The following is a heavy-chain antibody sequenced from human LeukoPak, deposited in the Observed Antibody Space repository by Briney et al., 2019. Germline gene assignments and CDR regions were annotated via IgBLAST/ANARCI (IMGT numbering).Heavy chain of an antibody. D-gene: IGHD3-3*01. Sequence: WETLSLTCAVYGGSFSGYYWSWIRQPPGKGLEWIGEINHSGSTNYNPSLKSRVTISVDTSKNQFSLKLSSVTAAHTAVYYCARGQGYDFWSGCNWFDPWGQRTLVTVSS. CDR1: GGSFSGYY. J-gene: IGHJ5*02. CDR3: ARGQGYDFWSGCNWFDP. V-gene: IGHV4-34*01. CDR2: INHSGST.